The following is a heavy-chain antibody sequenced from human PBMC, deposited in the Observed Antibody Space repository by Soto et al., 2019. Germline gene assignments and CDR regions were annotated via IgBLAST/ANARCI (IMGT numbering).Heavy chain of an antibody. Sequence: QVQLVQSGAEVKKPGASVKVSCKASGYTFASYGISWVRQAPGQGLEWMGWISAYNGNTNYAQKFQGRVTMTKDTFTRTGYMAVRSLRPDATAVYYCARDGTCSSTSCPNYFSFGMDVWGRGTTVTVSS. V-gene: IGHV1-18*01. D-gene: IGHD2-2*01. J-gene: IGHJ6*02. CDR3: ARDGTCSSTSCPNYFSFGMDV. CDR2: ISAYNGNT. CDR1: GYTFASYG.